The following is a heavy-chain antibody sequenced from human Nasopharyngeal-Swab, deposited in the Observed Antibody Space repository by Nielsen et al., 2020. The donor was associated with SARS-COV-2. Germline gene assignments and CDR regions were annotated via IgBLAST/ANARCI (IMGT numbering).Heavy chain of an antibody. D-gene: IGHD4-17*01. CDR1: GASVSSSSAA. V-gene: IGHV6-1*01. J-gene: IGHJ6*03. Sequence: ETLSLTCAISGASVSSSSAAWNWIRQSPSRGLEWLGRTYYRSKWYNDYAVSVKSRITINPDTSKNQFSLHLNSVTPEDTAVYYCARARGAYGDYYYYYYTDVWGKGTTVTVSS. CDR2: TYYRSKWYN. CDR3: ARARGAYGDYYYYYYTDV.